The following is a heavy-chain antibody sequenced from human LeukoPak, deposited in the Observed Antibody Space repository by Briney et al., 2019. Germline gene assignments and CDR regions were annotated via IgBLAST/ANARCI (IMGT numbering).Heavy chain of an antibody. D-gene: IGHD3-9*01. CDR2: IYYSGNT. Sequence: SETLSLTCTVSGGSISSYYWSWIRQPPGKGLEWIGSIYYSGNTYYNPSLKSRVTISVDTSKNQFSLKLSSVTAADTAVYYCAMLGYFDWKFDYWGQGTLVTVSS. V-gene: IGHV4-59*05. J-gene: IGHJ4*02. CDR3: AMLGYFDWKFDY. CDR1: GGSISSYY.